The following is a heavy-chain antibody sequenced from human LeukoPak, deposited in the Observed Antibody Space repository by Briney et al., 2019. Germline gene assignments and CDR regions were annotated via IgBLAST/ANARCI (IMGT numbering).Heavy chain of an antibody. J-gene: IGHJ4*02. CDR2: IIPILGIA. Sequence: ASVKVSCKASGGTFSSYTISWVRQAPGQGLEWMGRIIPILGIANYAQKFQGRVTITADESTSTAYMELSSLRSEDTAVYYCARDGNDYYGSGSYFNFDYWGQGTLVTVSS. D-gene: IGHD3-10*01. CDR1: GGTFSSYT. V-gene: IGHV1-69*04. CDR3: ARDGNDYYGSGSYFNFDY.